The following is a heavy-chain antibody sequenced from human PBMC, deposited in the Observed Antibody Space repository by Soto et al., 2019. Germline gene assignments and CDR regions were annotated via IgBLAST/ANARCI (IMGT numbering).Heavy chain of an antibody. D-gene: IGHD2-2*01. J-gene: IGHJ5*02. CDR2: ISGSGGST. CDR3: AKDYGPAAIRWFDP. Sequence: GGSLRLSCAASGFTFSNYAMSWVRQAPGKGLEWVSAISGSGGSTYYADSVKGRFTISRDNSKNTLYLQMNSLRAEDTAIYYCAKDYGPAAIRWFDPWGQGTLVTVSS. V-gene: IGHV3-23*01. CDR1: GFTFSNYA.